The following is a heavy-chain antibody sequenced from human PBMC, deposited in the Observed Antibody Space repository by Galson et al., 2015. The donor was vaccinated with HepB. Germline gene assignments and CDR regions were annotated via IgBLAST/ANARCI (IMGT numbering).Heavy chain of an antibody. CDR1: GDSVSRNSVA. J-gene: IGHJ5*02. D-gene: IGHD3-10*01. CDR2: ISYRSKWYN. Sequence: CAISGDSVSRNSVAWNWIRQSPSRGLEWLGRISYRSKWYNDYAMSVKSRIIINPDTSKNQFSLQLKSASPEDTAVYYCARDRVLFFGLTDKVRGGLQRVNWFNAWGQGTPVTVSS. CDR3: ARDRVLFFGLTDKVRGGLQRVNWFNA. V-gene: IGHV6-1*01.